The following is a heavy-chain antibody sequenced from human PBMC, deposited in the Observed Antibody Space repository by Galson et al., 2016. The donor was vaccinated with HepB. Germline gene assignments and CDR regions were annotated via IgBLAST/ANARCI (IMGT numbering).Heavy chain of an antibody. CDR1: GLSFRSYG. Sequence: SLRLSCAASGLSFRSYGMHWVRQAPGKGLEWVAVIWYDGSLKYYSDSVKGRFTITRDNSKNILNLQMDSLRAEDTAMYFCARIQEGSGWGRFDAWGQGTLVTVSS. CDR2: IWYDGSLK. CDR3: ARIQEGSGWGRFDA. J-gene: IGHJ5*02. D-gene: IGHD2-15*01. V-gene: IGHV3-33*01.